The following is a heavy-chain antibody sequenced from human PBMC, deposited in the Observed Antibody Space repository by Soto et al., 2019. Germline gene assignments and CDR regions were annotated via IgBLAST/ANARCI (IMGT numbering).Heavy chain of an antibody. V-gene: IGHV1-3*01. CDR3: ASSMTTVTTGDYYYYMDV. Sequence: GASVKVSCKASGYTFTSYAVHWVRQAPGQRLEWMGWINAGNGNTKYSQKFQGRVTITRDTSASTAYMELSSLRSEDTAVYYCASSMTTVTTGDYYYYMDVWGKGTTVTVSS. D-gene: IGHD4-17*01. J-gene: IGHJ6*03. CDR2: INAGNGNT. CDR1: GYTFTSYA.